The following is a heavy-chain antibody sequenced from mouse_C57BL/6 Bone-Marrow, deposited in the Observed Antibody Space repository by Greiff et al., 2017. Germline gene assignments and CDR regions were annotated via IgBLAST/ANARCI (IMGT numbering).Heavy chain of an antibody. V-gene: IGHV1-55*01. D-gene: IGHD1-1*01. J-gene: IGHJ3*01. CDR3: AKFYYGSSYGFAY. Sequence: VQLQQPGAELVKPGASVKMSCKASGYTFPSYWITWVKQRPGQGLEWIGDIYPGSGSTNYNEKFKSKATLSVDTSSSTAYMQLSSLTSEDSAVYYCAKFYYGSSYGFAYWGQGTLVTVSA. CDR2: IYPGSGST. CDR1: GYTFPSYW.